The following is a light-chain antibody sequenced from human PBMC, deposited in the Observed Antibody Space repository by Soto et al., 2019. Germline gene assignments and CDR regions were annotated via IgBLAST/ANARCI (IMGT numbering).Light chain of an antibody. J-gene: IGLJ2*01. V-gene: IGLV1-44*01. Sequence: QSVLTQPPSVSGTPGQRVTISCSGSDSNIGSKTVSWYQQLPGTAPKLLIHRDDQRPSGVPDRFSASRSDTSATLAVSGLQSEDEADYYCASWDDSPDGGVVYGGGTKLTVL. CDR1: DSNIGSKT. CDR2: RDD. CDR3: ASWDDSPDGGVV.